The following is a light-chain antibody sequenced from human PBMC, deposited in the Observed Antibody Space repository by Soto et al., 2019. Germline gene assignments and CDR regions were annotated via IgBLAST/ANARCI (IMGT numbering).Light chain of an antibody. CDR1: QDISTY. CDR3: QQLDSDPPWT. Sequence: IQFTQSPSSLSASVGDRVTITCRASQDISTYLAWYQQQPGRAPKLLIYLASTLESGVPSRFSGSGSGTDFTLTISSLQPDDFATYYCQQLDSDPPWTFGQGTRVEIK. CDR2: LAS. J-gene: IGKJ1*01. V-gene: IGKV1-9*01.